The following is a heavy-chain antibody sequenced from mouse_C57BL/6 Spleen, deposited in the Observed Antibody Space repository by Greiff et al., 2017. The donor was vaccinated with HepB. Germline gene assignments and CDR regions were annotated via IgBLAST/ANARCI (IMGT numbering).Heavy chain of an antibody. CDR2: IDPETGGT. D-gene: IGHD3-2*02. CDR1: GYTFTDYE. Sequence: QVQLQQSGAELVRPGASVTLSCKASGYTFTDYEMHWVKQTPVHGLEWIGAIDPETGGTAYNQKFKGKAILTADKSSSTAYMELRSLTSEDSAVYYCTREGSSGSYYAMTTGVKEPQSPSPQ. J-gene: IGHJ4*01. CDR3: TREGSSGSYYAMTT. V-gene: IGHV1-15*01.